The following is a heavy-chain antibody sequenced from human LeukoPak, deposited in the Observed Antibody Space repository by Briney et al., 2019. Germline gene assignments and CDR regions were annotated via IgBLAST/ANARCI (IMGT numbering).Heavy chain of an antibody. D-gene: IGHD3-22*01. J-gene: IGHJ3*02. V-gene: IGHV5-51*01. Sequence: GESLKISCKGSGYSFTSYWIGWVRQMPGKGLEWMGIIYPGDSDTRYSPSFQGQVTISADKSISTAYLQWSSLKASDTAMYYCARGRVVVITPDAFDIWGQGTMVTVSS. CDR2: IYPGDSDT. CDR3: ARGRVVVITPDAFDI. CDR1: GYSFTSYW.